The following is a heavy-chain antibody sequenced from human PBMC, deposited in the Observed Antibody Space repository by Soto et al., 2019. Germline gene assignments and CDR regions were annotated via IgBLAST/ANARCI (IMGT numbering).Heavy chain of an antibody. Sequence: ASVKVSCKASGYTFTSYGISWVRQAPGQGLEWMGWISAYNGNTNYAQKLQGRVTMTTDTSTSTAYMELRSLRSDDTAVYYCARDIPVAGGDHFGDYFERYYYYGMDVWGQGNTVTVSS. V-gene: IGHV1-18*01. CDR2: ISAYNGNT. CDR3: ARDIPVAGGDHFGDYFERYYYYGMDV. CDR1: GYTFTSYG. J-gene: IGHJ6*02. D-gene: IGHD4-17*01.